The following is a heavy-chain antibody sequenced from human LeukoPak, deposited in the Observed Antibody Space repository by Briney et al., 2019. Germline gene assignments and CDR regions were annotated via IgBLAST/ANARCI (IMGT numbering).Heavy chain of an antibody. Sequence: SETLSLTRPVSGGSINNYYWSWIRQSPGKGLEWIGYIYYSGNTNYSPSLKSRVTMSVDTSKNQFSLKLSSVTAADTAVYYCARGNAIAAAGTGGDYWGQGTLVTVFS. CDR1: GGSINNYY. CDR3: ARGNAIAAAGTGGDY. CDR2: IYYSGNT. V-gene: IGHV4-59*01. J-gene: IGHJ4*02. D-gene: IGHD6-13*01.